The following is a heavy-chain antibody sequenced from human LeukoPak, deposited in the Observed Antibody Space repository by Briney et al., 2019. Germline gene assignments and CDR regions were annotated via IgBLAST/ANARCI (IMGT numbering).Heavy chain of an antibody. CDR2: MNPNSGKT. J-gene: IGHJ4*02. V-gene: IGHV1-8*01. CDR1: GYTFTSSD. CDR3: ARGRPGLASAGTYDF. Sequence: ASVKVSFKAAGYTFTSSDINWVRQAPGQGLEWMGWMNPNSGKTGSARKFQGRVAMTKNISISTAYIEVSSLGYEDTATYYCARGRPGLASAGTYDFWGQGTLITVSS. D-gene: IGHD6-13*01.